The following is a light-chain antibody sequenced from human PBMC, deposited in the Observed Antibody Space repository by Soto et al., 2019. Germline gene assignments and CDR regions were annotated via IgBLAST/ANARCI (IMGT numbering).Light chain of an antibody. CDR2: TAS. V-gene: IGKV1-27*01. Sequence: DIQMTQSPSSLSASVGDGITITCRASQDISNYLAWYQQKPGKLPQLLIYTASTLQSGVPSRFSGSGSGTHFTLTISSLQPEDVATYYCQKYNSALTFGQGTRLEIK. CDR1: QDISNY. J-gene: IGKJ5*01. CDR3: QKYNSALT.